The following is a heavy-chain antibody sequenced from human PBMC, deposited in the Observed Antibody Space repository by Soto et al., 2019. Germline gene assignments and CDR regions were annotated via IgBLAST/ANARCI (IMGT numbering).Heavy chain of an antibody. CDR1: GFTFSGDA. D-gene: IGHD3-10*02. Sequence: KLGGSLRLSCAASGFTFSGDAMNWVRQAPGKGLEWVSSISTTSTYIYYAESVKGRFTISRDNANNSLHLQMNSLRAEDTAVYYCVRDYVMDVWGQGTTVTVSS. V-gene: IGHV3-21*01. J-gene: IGHJ6*02. CDR2: ISTTSTYI. CDR3: VRDYVMDV.